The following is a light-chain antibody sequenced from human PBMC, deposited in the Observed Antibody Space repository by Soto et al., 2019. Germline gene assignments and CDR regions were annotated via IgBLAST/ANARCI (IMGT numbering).Light chain of an antibody. CDR1: QSIDIF. CDR2: KAS. V-gene: IGKV1-5*03. J-gene: IGKJ1*01. CDR3: QPYSRYRA. Sequence: DIQMTQSPSTLSASVGDRVTITCRASQSIDIFLAWYQQKPGKAPKLLIYKASTLESGVPSRFSGSGSGTEFTLTISSLQPDDFATYYCQPYSRYRAFGQGTKVEIK.